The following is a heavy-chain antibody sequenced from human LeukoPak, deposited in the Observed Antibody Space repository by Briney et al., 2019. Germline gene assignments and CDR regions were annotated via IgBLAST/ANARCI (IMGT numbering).Heavy chain of an antibody. Sequence: GASVKVSCKASGYTFTGYYMHWVRQAPGQGLEWMGWINHNSGGTNYAQKFQGRVTMTRDTSISTAYMELSRLRSDDTAVYYCARGVDSSGWPFDYWGQGTLVTVSS. V-gene: IGHV1-2*02. CDR1: GYTFTGYY. J-gene: IGHJ4*02. CDR2: INHNSGGT. D-gene: IGHD6-19*01. CDR3: ARGVDSSGWPFDY.